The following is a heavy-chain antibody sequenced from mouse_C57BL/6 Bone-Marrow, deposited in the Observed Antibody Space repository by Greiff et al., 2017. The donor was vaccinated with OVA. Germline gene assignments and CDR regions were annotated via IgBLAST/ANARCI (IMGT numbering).Heavy chain of an antibody. D-gene: IGHD1-1*01. CDR3: AREGLRWYFDV. V-gene: IGHV5-4*01. CDR1: GFTFSSYA. Sequence: EVKLQESGGGLVKPGGSLKLSCAASGFTFSSYAMSWVRQTPEKRLEWVATISDGGSYTYYPDNVKGRFTISRDDAKNNLYLQMSHLKSEDTAMYYCAREGLRWYFDVWGTGTTVTVSS. J-gene: IGHJ1*03. CDR2: ISDGGSYT.